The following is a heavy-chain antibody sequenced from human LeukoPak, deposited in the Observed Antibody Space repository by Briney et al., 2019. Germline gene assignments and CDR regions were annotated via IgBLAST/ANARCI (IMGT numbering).Heavy chain of an antibody. CDR1: GYSFTTYW. V-gene: IGHV5-51*01. CDR3: ARVSSVTGQGCAY. Sequence: KVRCTGSGYSFTTYWIGGVRQMPGEGLEWMGIIYPGDSDTRYSPSFQGQVTISVDKSISTANLQWSSLKASDTAMYYCARVSSVTGQGCAYWGQKTLVTVSS. D-gene: IGHD6-19*01. J-gene: IGHJ4*02. CDR2: IYPGDSDT.